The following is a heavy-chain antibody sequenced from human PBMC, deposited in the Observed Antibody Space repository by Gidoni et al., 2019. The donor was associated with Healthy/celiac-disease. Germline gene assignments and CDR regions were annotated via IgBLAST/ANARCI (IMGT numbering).Heavy chain of an antibody. CDR2: ISSSSSYI. V-gene: IGHV3-21*01. CDR3: ARDDRGGDTAMADAFDI. Sequence: EVQLVESGGGLVKPGGSLRLSCAASGFTFSSYSMNWVRQAPGKGLEWVSSISSSSSYIYYADSVKGRFTISRDNAKNSLYLQMNSLRAEDTAVYYCARDDRGGDTAMADAFDIWGQGTMVTVSS. D-gene: IGHD5-18*01. CDR1: GFTFSSYS. J-gene: IGHJ3*02.